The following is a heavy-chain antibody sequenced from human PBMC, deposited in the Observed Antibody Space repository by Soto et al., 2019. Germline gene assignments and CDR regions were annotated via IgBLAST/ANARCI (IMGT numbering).Heavy chain of an antibody. V-gene: IGHV2-5*02. J-gene: IGHJ4*02. Sequence: QITLKESGPTLVKPTQTLTLTCTFAGFSLSSTMMAVGWIRQPPGKALEWLALIYWDDDKRYSPFLKSRLTSTNDPSKNPVVLTMSNMVPVDTARYYCAHIVVAGLGYYFDYWGQGTLVTVSS. CDR2: IYWDDDK. D-gene: IGHD6-19*01. CDR1: GFSLSSTMMA. CDR3: AHIVVAGLGYYFDY.